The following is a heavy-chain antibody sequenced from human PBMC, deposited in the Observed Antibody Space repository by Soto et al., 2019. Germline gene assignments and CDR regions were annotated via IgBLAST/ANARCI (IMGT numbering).Heavy chain of an antibody. D-gene: IGHD3-10*01. CDR1: EFTFSGRS. V-gene: IGHV3-74*01. CDR2: IDKVGTDS. J-gene: IGHJ6*03. Sequence: EVQLVESGGGLVQPGGSLRLSCAASEFTFSGRSVHWVRQAPGKGLVWVSGIDKVGTDSTYADSVKGRFTSSRDNAKNTVYLQMNRLRVEDTAVHYCARGWFGPDVWGKGTTVTGSS. CDR3: ARGWFGPDV.